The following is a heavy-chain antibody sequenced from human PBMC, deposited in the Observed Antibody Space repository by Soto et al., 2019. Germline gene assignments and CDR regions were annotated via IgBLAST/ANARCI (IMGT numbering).Heavy chain of an antibody. D-gene: IGHD3-10*01. J-gene: IGHJ4*02. CDR2: IYYSGST. V-gene: IGHV4-30-4*01. Sequence: QVQLQESGPGLVKPSQTLSLTCTVSGGSISSGDYYWSWIRQPLGKRLEWIGYIYYSGSTYYNPSLKSRVTISVDTSKNQFSLKLSSVTAADTAVYYCASVGGFGATTIDYWGQGTLVTVSS. CDR1: GGSISSGDYY. CDR3: ASVGGFGATTIDY.